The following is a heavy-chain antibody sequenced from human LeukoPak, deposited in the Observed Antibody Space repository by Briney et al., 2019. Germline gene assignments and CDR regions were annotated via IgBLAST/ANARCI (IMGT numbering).Heavy chain of an antibody. CDR3: ASGGGLDV. CDR2: INHNGNVN. V-gene: IGHV3-7*03. J-gene: IGHJ6*02. CDR1: GFTFSSYW. Sequence: GGSLRLSCAASGFTFSSYWMNWARQAPGKGLEWVASINHNGNVNYYVDSVKGRFTISRDNAKNSLYLQMRNLRAEDTAVYFCASGGGLDVWGQGATVTVSS. D-gene: IGHD3-16*01.